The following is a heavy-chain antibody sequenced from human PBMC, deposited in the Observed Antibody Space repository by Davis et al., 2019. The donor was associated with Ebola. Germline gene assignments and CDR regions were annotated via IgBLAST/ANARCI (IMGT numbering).Heavy chain of an antibody. CDR2: IWYDGSNK. CDR3: ARDNIVVVPAALYYYYYGMDV. V-gene: IGHV3-33*01. D-gene: IGHD2-2*01. CDR1: GFTFSSYG. Sequence: GESLKISCAASGFTFSSYGMHWVRQAPGKGLEWVAVIWYDGSNKYYADSVKGRFTISRDNSKNTLYLQMNSLRAEDTAVYYCARDNIVVVPAALYYYYYGMDVWGQGTTVTVSS. J-gene: IGHJ6*02.